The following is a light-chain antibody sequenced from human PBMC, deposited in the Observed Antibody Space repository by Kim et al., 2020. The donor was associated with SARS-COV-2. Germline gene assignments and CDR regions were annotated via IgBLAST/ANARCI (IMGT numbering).Light chain of an antibody. CDR1: QSVGNK. V-gene: IGKV3D-15*01. J-gene: IGKJ4*01. CDR3: QQYTHWPLT. Sequence: EVIMTQSPATLSVSPGERVTLSCRAGQSVGNKLAWHQQKPGQAPSLLIYDASTRATDIPPRFSGSGSGTEFTLTITSLQSEDFAVYYCQQYTHWPLTFGGGTKVDIK. CDR2: DAS.